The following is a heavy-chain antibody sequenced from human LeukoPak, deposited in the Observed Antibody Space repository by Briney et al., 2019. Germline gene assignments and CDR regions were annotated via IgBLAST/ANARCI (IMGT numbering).Heavy chain of an antibody. CDR3: MRDFSGMGIDY. D-gene: IGHD3-10*01. J-gene: IGHJ4*02. Sequence: GGSLRLSCAASGFTFSSYAMSWVRQAPGKGLEWVSAISGSGYTTYYADSVKGRSTISRDNSKNTLYLHMNSLRAEDTAVYYCMRDFSGMGIDYWGQGTLVTVSS. V-gene: IGHV3-23*01. CDR2: ISGSGYTT. CDR1: GFTFSSYA.